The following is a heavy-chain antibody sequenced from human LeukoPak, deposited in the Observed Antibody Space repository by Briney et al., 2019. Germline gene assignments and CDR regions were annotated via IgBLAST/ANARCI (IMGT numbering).Heavy chain of an antibody. CDR3: ARAGFCIGSSCYGNFDY. CDR2: ISSSSTYI. CDR1: GFTFSTFG. Sequence: GGSLRLSCAASGFTFSTFGMNWVRQAPGKGLEWVSSISSSSTYIFNADSVKGRFTISRDNVKNSLYLEMNSLRAEDTAVYYCARAGFCIGSSCYGNFDYWGQGTLVTVSS. V-gene: IGHV3-21*01. J-gene: IGHJ4*02. D-gene: IGHD2-15*01.